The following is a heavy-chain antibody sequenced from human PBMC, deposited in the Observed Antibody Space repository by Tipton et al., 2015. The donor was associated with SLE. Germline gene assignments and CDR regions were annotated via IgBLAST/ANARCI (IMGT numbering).Heavy chain of an antibody. J-gene: IGHJ6*02. D-gene: IGHD2-15*01. Sequence: VQLVQSGAEVKKPGDSLKISCKGSGYSFNTFWIAWVRQRPGKGLEWMGAMNLHDSDTRYSPSFQGHVTISVDNSINTAYLQWSSLEVSDTAVYYCARQDSRGYFFYPMDVWGQGTTVTVCS. V-gene: IGHV5-51*01. CDR2: MNLHDSDT. CDR3: ARQDSRGYFFYPMDV. CDR1: GYSFNTFW.